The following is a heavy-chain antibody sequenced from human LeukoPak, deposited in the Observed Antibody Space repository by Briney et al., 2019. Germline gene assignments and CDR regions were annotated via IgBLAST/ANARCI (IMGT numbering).Heavy chain of an antibody. CDR2: IYYSGST. CDR3: ARDGSGPGDNWFDP. J-gene: IGHJ5*02. CDR1: GGSISSYY. Sequence: SETLSLTCTVSGGSISSYYWSWIRQPPGKGLEWIGYIYYSGSTYYNPSLKSRVTISVDTSKNQFSLKLSSVTAADTAVYYCARDGSGPGDNWFDPWGQGTLVTVSS. V-gene: IGHV4-59*12. D-gene: IGHD3-10*01.